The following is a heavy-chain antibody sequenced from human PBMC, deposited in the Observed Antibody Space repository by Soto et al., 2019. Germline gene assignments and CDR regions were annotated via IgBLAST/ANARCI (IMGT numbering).Heavy chain of an antibody. V-gene: IGHV1-24*01. CDR2: FDPEDGET. CDR1: GYTQTELS. CDR3: AIPYYYGSGAPYY. J-gene: IGHJ4*02. D-gene: IGHD3-10*01. Sequence: ASVKVSCTVSGYTQTELSMHWVRQAPGKGLEWMGGFDPEDGETIYAQKFQGRVTMTEDTSTDTAYMELSSLRSEDTAVYYCAIPYYYGSGAPYYWGRGTLVTVSS.